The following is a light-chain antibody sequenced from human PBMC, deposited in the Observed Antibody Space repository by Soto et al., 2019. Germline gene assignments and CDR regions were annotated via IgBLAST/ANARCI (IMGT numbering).Light chain of an antibody. Sequence: DIQMTQSPSSLSASVGDRVTITCRASQSISNYLNWYQQKPGKAPKLLIYAASSLQSGVPSRFSGGGSGTDFTLTITSLQPEDFATYSCQQSYITPKTFGPGTKVDLK. CDR3: QQSYITPKT. J-gene: IGKJ3*01. CDR2: AAS. CDR1: QSISNY. V-gene: IGKV1-39*01.